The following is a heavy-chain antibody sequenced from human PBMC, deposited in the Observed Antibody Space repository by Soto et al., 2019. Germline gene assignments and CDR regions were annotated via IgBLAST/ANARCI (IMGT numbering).Heavy chain of an antibody. V-gene: IGHV3-33*01. J-gene: IGHJ5*02. D-gene: IGHD4-17*01. CDR1: GFTFSSSG. Sequence: QAQLVESGGGVVQPGRSLRLSCAASGFTFSSSGMHWVRQAPGKGLEWVAAIWSDGSNKRYADSVKGRFTISRDNSKNTLYLQMNSLRVEDTAVYYCARRGKEGTFYGDYAENWFDPWGQGTLVTVSS. CDR3: ARRGKEGTFYGDYAENWFDP. CDR2: IWSDGSNK.